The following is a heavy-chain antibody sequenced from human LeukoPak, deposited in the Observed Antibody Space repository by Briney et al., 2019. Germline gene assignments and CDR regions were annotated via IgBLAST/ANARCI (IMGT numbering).Heavy chain of an antibody. J-gene: IGHJ6*03. CDR1: GYTFTSYG. Sequence: ASVKVSCKASGYTFTSYGISWVRQAPGQGLEWMGWISAYNGNTNYAQKLQGRVTMTTDTSTSTAYTELRSLRSDDTAVYYCARAARSSDSSGYKYYYYYYMDVWGKGTTVTVSS. CDR2: ISAYNGNT. CDR3: ARAARSSDSSGYKYYYYYYMDV. D-gene: IGHD3-22*01. V-gene: IGHV1-18*01.